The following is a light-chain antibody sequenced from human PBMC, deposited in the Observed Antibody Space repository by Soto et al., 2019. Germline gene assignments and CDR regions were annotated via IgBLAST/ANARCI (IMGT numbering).Light chain of an antibody. CDR1: QGISRS. V-gene: IGKV1-12*01. J-gene: IGKJ5*01. CDR2: AAS. Sequence: DLQMTQSPSSVSPSVGDRGTISFQASQGISRSLAWYQQKPGKAPKLLIYAASTLQSGVPLRFRGSRSGTDFTLTISSLQPEDSATYYCQLSHTTLTFGQGTRLEIK. CDR3: QLSHTTLT.